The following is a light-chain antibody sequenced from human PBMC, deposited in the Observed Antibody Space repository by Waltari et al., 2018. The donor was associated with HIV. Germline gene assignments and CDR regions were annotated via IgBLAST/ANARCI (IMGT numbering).Light chain of an antibody. J-gene: IGLJ2*01. CDR3: TSYISGTTPV. V-gene: IGLV2-14*01. CDR2: EVT. Sequence: SALTQPASVSGSPGQSISISCDLNGYDYVAWYQRHPGKAPQVIIYEVTNRPSGLSNRFSGSKSGNTATLTISGLQPEDEADYFCTSYISGTTPVFGRGTRVTVL. CDR1: DLNGYDY.